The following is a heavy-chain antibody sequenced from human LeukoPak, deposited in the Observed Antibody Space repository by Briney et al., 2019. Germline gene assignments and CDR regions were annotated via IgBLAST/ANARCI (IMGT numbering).Heavy chain of an antibody. J-gene: IGHJ3*02. CDR1: GGSISTSNYY. CDR2: IFYSGST. D-gene: IGHD5-12*01. V-gene: IGHV4-39*07. CDR3: AREGASGYDRTFDI. Sequence: SETLSLTCTVSGGSISTSNYYWGWIRQPPGKGLEWIGNIFYSGSTYYSPSLKSRVTISLDTSRNQFSLKLNSVTAADTAVYYCAREGASGYDRTFDIWGQGTMVTVSS.